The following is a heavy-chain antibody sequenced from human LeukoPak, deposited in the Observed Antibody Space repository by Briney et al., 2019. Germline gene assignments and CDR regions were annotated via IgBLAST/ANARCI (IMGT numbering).Heavy chain of an antibody. J-gene: IGHJ4*02. D-gene: IGHD6-19*01. Sequence: SETLSLTCTVSGGSVSKNTYHWGWVRQPLGRGLEWIAYIYYIGNTSYNPSLKSRATISIDTSKNQFSLTLSSVTAADTAVYYCARFRSSGWYYFDSWGQGMPVSVSS. CDR1: GGSVSKNTYH. CDR3: ARFRSSGWYYFDS. CDR2: IYYIGNT. V-gene: IGHV4-61*05.